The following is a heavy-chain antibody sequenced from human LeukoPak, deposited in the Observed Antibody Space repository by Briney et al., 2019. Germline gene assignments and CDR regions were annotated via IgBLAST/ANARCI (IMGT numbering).Heavy chain of an antibody. CDR2: ISGSGGST. CDR1: GFTVSSNY. J-gene: IGHJ3*02. V-gene: IGHV3-23*01. Sequence: GGSLRLSCAASGFTVSSNYMSWVRQAPGKGLEWVSAISGSGGSTYYADSMKGRFTISRDNSKNTLYLQMNSLRAEDTAVYYCAKDRSYYDSSGYERDAFDIWGQGTMVTVSS. D-gene: IGHD3-22*01. CDR3: AKDRSYYDSSGYERDAFDI.